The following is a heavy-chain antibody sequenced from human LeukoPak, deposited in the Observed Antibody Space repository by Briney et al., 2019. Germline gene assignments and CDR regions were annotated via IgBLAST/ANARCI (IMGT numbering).Heavy chain of an antibody. D-gene: IGHD6-13*01. V-gene: IGHV4-59*01. CDR3: ARAYSSSWYVDY. CDR1: GGSISSYY. Sequence: SETLSLTCTVSGGSISSYYWSWIRQPPGKRLEWIGYIYYSGSTNYNPSLKSRVTISVDTSKNQFSLKLSSVTAADTAVYYCARAYSSSWYVDYWGQGTLVTVSS. CDR2: IYYSGST. J-gene: IGHJ4*02.